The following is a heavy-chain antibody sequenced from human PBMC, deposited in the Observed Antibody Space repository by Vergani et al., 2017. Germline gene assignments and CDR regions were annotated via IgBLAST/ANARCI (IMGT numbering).Heavy chain of an antibody. Sequence: QVQLVHSGAEVKKPGSSVKVSCKASGGTFSSYTISWVRQAAGQGLEWMGRIIPILGIANYAQKFQGRVTITADKSTSTDYMELSSLRSEDTAVYYCARELYYYGSGSYRYYYYGMDVWGQGTMVTVSS. CDR3: ARELYYYGSGSYRYYYYGMDV. D-gene: IGHD3-10*01. J-gene: IGHJ6*02. V-gene: IGHV1-69*04. CDR2: IIPILGIA. CDR1: GGTFSSYT.